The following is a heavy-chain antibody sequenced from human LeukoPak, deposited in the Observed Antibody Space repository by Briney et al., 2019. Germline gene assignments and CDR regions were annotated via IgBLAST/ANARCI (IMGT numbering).Heavy chain of an antibody. J-gene: IGHJ6*02. CDR1: GGTFISYA. D-gene: IGHD3-10*01. CDR3: APTMVRGVISRAIYYYYYGMDV. CDR2: IIPIFGTA. V-gene: IGHV1-69*13. Sequence: GASVKVSCKASGGTFISYATSWVRQAPGQGLEWMGGIIPIFGTANYAQKFQGRVTITADESTSTAYMELSSLRSEDTAVYYCAPTMVRGVISRAIYYYYYGMDVWGQGTTVTVSS.